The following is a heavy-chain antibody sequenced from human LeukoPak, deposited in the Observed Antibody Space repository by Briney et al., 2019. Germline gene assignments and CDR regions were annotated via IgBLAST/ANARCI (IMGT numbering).Heavy chain of an antibody. Sequence: PGGSLRLSCAASGFTFSSYWMHWVRQAPGKGLEWVSSISSSSSYIYYADSVKGRFTISRDNAKNSLYLQMNSLRAEDTAVYYCARVAAAGSFDYWGQGTLVTVSS. CDR3: ARVAAAGSFDY. CDR2: ISSSSSYI. CDR1: GFTFSSYW. J-gene: IGHJ4*02. V-gene: IGHV3-21*01. D-gene: IGHD6-13*01.